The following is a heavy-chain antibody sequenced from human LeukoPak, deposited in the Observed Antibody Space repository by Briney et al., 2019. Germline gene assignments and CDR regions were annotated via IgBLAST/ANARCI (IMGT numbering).Heavy chain of an antibody. CDR3: AKGAGDSSSWYAIFDY. CDR2: ISYDGSNE. J-gene: IGHJ4*02. V-gene: IGHV3-30*04. Sequence: GGSLRLSCAASGFTFSSYVMHWVRQAPGKGLEWVAIISYDGSNEYYADSVKGRFTISRDNSKNTLYLQMNSLRAADTAVYYCAKGAGDSSSWYAIFDYWGQGTLVTVSS. D-gene: IGHD6-13*01. CDR1: GFTFSSYV.